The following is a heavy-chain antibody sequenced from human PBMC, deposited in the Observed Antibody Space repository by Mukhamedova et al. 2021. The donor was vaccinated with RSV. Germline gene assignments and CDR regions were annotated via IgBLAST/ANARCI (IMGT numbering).Heavy chain of an antibody. J-gene: IGHJ6*02. Sequence: IYYADSVKGRFTISRDNGKNSLYLQMNSLRHEDTGVYYCARTYTTYYFAMDVWGQGTTVTVSS. CDR2: I. CDR3: ARTYTTYYFAMDV. D-gene: IGHD1-1*01. V-gene: IGHV3-48*02.